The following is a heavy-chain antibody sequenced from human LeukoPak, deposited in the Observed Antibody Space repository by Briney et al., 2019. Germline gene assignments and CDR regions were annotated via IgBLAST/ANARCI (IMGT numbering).Heavy chain of an antibody. CDR2: IYHSGST. CDR1: GYSISSGYY. D-gene: IGHD5-24*01. V-gene: IGHV4-38-2*02. Sequence: SETLSLTCNVSGYSISSGYYWAWIRQSPGKGLEWIGSIYHSGSTYYNPSLKSRVTMSVDTSKKQFSLNLSSVTAADTAVYNCARGLRWSRNWFDPWGQGTLVTVSS. J-gene: IGHJ5*02. CDR3: ARGLRWSRNWFDP.